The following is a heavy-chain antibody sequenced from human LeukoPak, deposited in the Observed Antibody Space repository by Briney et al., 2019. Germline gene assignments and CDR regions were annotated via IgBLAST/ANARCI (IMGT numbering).Heavy chain of an antibody. V-gene: IGHV1-2*02. CDR1: GYTFTGYY. CDR2: INPNSGGT. D-gene: IGHD3-22*01. J-gene: IGHJ4*02. Sequence: ASVKVSCKASGYTFTGYYMHWVRQPPGQGLEWMGWINPNSGGTNYAQKFQGRVTMTRDTSISTAYMELSRLRSDDTAVYYCARKSYYYDSSGFDYWGQGTLVTVSS. CDR3: ARKSYYYDSSGFDY.